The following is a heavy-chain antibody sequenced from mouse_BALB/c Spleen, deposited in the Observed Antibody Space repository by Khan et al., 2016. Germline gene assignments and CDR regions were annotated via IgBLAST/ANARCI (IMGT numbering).Heavy chain of an antibody. D-gene: IGHD2-4*01. CDR1: GFTFSNYA. Sequence: EVELVESGGGLVKPGGSLKLSCAASGFTFSNYAMSWVRQTPEKRLEWVASINSGDITYYPDSVKGRFTISRDTARNILYLQMSCLRSEDTAMYYCVRGGDDDGVVYAMDYWGQGTSVTVSS. V-gene: IGHV5-6-5*01. CDR3: VRGGDDDGVVYAMDY. J-gene: IGHJ4*01. CDR2: INSGDIT.